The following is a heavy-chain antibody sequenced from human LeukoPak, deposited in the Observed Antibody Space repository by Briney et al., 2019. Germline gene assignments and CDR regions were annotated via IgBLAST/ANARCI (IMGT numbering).Heavy chain of an antibody. D-gene: IGHD6-13*01. CDR3: ARVGYRSSWYPGLTNTRGWFDP. CDR2: IKQEGSEK. V-gene: IGHV3-7*01. CDR1: GFTFTNYA. J-gene: IGHJ5*02. Sequence: GGSLRLSCAASGFTFTNYAMSWVRQAPGKGLEWVANIKQEGSEKYYVDSVKGRFTISRDNAKNSLYLQINSLRAEDTAVYYCARVGYRSSWYPGLTNTRGWFDPWGQGTLVTVSS.